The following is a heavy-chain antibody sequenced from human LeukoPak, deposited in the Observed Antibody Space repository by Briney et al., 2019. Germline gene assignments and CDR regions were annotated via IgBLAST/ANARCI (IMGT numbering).Heavy chain of an antibody. CDR1: GYSISSGYY. CDR2: IYHSGST. CDR3: AREGGMVRGVPFDY. J-gene: IGHJ4*02. D-gene: IGHD3-10*01. Sequence: SETLSLTCTVSGYSISSGYYWGWIRQPPGKGLEWIGSIYHSGSTYYNPSLKSRVTISVDTSKYQFSLKLSSVSAADTAVYYCAREGGMVRGVPFDYWGQGTLVTVSS. V-gene: IGHV4-38-2*02.